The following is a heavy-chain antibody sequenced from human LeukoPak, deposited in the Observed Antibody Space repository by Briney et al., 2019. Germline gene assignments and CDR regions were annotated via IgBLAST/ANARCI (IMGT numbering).Heavy chain of an antibody. CDR1: GGSLSSFY. CDR2: IYSSGST. V-gene: IGHV4-59*01. CDR3: ARVNLGGGAQIDS. Sequence: SETLSLTCTVSGGSLSSFYWTWIRQPPGEGLEWIGYIYSSGSTDYNPSLKSRVTMSVDTSKNQISLKLTSVIAADTALYYCARVNLGGGAQIDSWGQGTLVTVSS. D-gene: IGHD3-16*01. J-gene: IGHJ4*02.